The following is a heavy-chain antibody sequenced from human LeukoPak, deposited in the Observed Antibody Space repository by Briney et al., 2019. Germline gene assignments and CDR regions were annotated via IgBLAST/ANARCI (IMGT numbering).Heavy chain of an antibody. D-gene: IGHD3-3*01. J-gene: IGHJ3*02. Sequence: PGGSLRLSCAASGFTFSSYAMSWVRQAPGKGLEWVSAISGSGGGTYYADSVKGQFTISRDNSKNTLYLQMNSLRAEDTAVYYCARVKPDDFWGGPDAFDIWGQGTMVAVSS. CDR3: ARVKPDDFWGGPDAFDI. V-gene: IGHV3-23*01. CDR1: GFTFSSYA. CDR2: ISGSGGGT.